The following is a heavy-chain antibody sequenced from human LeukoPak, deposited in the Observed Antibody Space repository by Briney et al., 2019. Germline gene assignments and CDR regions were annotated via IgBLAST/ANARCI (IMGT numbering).Heavy chain of an antibody. J-gene: IGHJ6*02. Sequence: ASVKVSCKASGYTFTGYYMHWVRQAPGQGLEWMGWINPNSGGTNYAQKFQGRVTMTRDASISTAHMELSRLRSDDTAVYYCAREDGGIAAAGTFLYYYGMDVWGQGTTVTVSS. CDR1: GYTFTGYY. V-gene: IGHV1-2*02. CDR2: INPNSGGT. CDR3: AREDGGIAAAGTFLYYYGMDV. D-gene: IGHD6-13*01.